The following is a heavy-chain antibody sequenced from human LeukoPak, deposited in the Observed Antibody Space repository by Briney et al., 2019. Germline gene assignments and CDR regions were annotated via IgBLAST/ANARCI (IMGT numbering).Heavy chain of an antibody. D-gene: IGHD3-10*01. CDR1: GGSISSSSYY. CDR2: IYYSGST. V-gene: IGHV4-39*01. J-gene: IGHJ5*02. CDR3: ARQIDPGAPFDT. Sequence: SETLSLTCTVSGGSISSSSYYWGWIPQPPGKGLEGIGSIYYSGSTYYNPSLKSRVTISVDTSKNQFSLKLSCVTAADTAVYCCARQIDPGAPFDTWGQGTLVTVSS.